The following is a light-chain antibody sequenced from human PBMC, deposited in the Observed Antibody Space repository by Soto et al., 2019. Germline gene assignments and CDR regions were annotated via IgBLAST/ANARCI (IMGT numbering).Light chain of an antibody. CDR1: QSISTI. J-gene: IGKJ5*01. V-gene: IGKV3-15*01. Sequence: VLTQSPATLSLSPGERATFSCTASQSISTILAWYQHKPGQPPRLLIYGASTRATGIPDRFSGGGSGTEFTLTISSLQSEDFAVYYCQQYNNWPITFGQGTRLEIK. CDR2: GAS. CDR3: QQYNNWPIT.